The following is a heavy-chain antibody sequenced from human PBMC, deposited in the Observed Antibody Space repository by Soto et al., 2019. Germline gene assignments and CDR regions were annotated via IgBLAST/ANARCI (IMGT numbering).Heavy chain of an antibody. CDR1: GYRFTSYW. Sequence: GESLKISCRTSGYRFTSYWIAWVRQMPGKGLEWMGIIFPSDSDTRYSPSFQGQVTISADRSTSTVFLQWASLKASDTAVYFCARKDKSGYFNWFDPWGQGALVTVSS. V-gene: IGHV5-51*01. J-gene: IGHJ5*02. D-gene: IGHD3-22*01. CDR3: ARKDKSGYFNWFDP. CDR2: IFPSDSDT.